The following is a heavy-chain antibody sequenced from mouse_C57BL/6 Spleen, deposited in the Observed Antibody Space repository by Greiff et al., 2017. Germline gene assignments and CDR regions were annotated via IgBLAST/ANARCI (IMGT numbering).Heavy chain of an antibody. CDR3: ARDPTVVATRYFEG. CDR2: IYPSSGNT. J-gene: IGHJ1*03. V-gene: IGHV1-81*01. CDR1: GYTFTSYG. Sequence: VQLKESGAELARPGASVKLSCKASGYTFTSYGISWVKQRTGQGLEWIGEIYPSSGNTYYNEKFKGKATLTADKSSSTAYMELRSLTSEDSAVYFCARDPTVVATRYFEGWGTGTTVTVAS. D-gene: IGHD1-1*01.